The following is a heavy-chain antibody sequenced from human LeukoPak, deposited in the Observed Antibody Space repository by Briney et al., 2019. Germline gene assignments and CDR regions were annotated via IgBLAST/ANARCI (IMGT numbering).Heavy chain of an antibody. CDR1: GFTFSSYS. J-gene: IGHJ4*02. D-gene: IGHD3-16*01. Sequence: PGGSLRLSCAASGFTFSSYSMNWVRQAPGKGLVWVSSISSSSSYIYYADSVKGRFTISRDNANNSLYLQMNSLRAEDTAVYYCARMRTEVTSGYWGQGTLVTVSS. V-gene: IGHV3-21*01. CDR2: ISSSSSYI. CDR3: ARMRTEVTSGY.